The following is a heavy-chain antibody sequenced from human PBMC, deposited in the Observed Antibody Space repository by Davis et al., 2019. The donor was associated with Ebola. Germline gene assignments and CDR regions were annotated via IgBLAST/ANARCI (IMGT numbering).Heavy chain of an antibody. Sequence: PGGPLRLPCPASGSTFSAISFNWVRKAPGKGREGFSHISVDRGITNYADSVRGRFTISRDNVKNSLYLQLNSQRDEARAVYYFARGVDYGFDVWGQGTVVTVSS. J-gene: IGHJ3*01. CDR3: ARGVDYGFDV. CDR1: GSTFSAIS. CDR2: ISVDRGIT. D-gene: IGHD2-21*02. V-gene: IGHV3-48*02.